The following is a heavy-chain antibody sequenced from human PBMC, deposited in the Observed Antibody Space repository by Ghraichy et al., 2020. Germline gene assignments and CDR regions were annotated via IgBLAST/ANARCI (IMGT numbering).Heavy chain of an antibody. D-gene: IGHD3-9*01. CDR2: IYYSGST. V-gene: IGHV4-39*01. CDR3: ARLAWYYDNLSGYYTSYYFDY. Sequence: SQTLSLTCTVSGGSISSSSYYWGWIRPPQGLGLDWYGSIYYSGSTNSNLTLKSRIPISVDTSKNQFSLKLSSVTAADTAVYYCARLAWYYDNLSGYYTSYYFDYWGQGTLVTVSS. CDR1: GGSISSSSYY. J-gene: IGHJ4*02.